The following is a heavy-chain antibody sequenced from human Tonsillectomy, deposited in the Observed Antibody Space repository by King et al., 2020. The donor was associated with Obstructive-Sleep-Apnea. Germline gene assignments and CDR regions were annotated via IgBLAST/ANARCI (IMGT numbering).Heavy chain of an antibody. D-gene: IGHD6-13*01. CDR3: AKEVWSDYASSWYEG. Sequence: DVQLVESGGGLVQSGGSLRLSCAASGFTFSSYAMNWVRQAPGKGLEWVSAISGSGGSTCHADSVKGRFTISRDNSKNTLYLQMNSLRAEDTAVYYCAKEVWSDYASSWYEGWGQGTLVTVSS. CDR1: GFTFSSYA. J-gene: IGHJ4*02. V-gene: IGHV3-23*04. CDR2: ISGSGGST.